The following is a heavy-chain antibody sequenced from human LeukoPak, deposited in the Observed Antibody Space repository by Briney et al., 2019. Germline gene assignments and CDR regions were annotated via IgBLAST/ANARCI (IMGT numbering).Heavy chain of an antibody. D-gene: IGHD2-21*02. CDR2: SDPEGGET. CDR1: GSTLSDLS. J-gene: IGHJ2*01. Sequence: ASVKVSCKVSGSTLSDLSIHWVRQAPGKGLEYVGGSDPEGGETFHAQNFQGRVTMTEDTSIDTAYTELSSLRSEDTAVYYCVTDRARLFWYFDLWGRGTLVTVSS. V-gene: IGHV1-24*01. CDR3: VTDRARLFWYFDL.